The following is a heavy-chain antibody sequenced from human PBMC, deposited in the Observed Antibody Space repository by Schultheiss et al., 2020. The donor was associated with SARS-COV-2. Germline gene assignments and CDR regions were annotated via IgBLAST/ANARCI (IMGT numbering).Heavy chain of an antibody. Sequence: SVKVSCKASGGTFSSYTISWVRQAPGQGLEWMGRIIPIFGTANYAQKFQGRVTITADKSTSTAYMELSSLRSDDTAVYYCARDDGSGDTSFDYWGQGTLVTVSS. J-gene: IGHJ4*02. CDR2: IIPIFGTA. D-gene: IGHD3-10*01. CDR1: GGTFSSYT. V-gene: IGHV1-69*08. CDR3: ARDDGSGDTSFDY.